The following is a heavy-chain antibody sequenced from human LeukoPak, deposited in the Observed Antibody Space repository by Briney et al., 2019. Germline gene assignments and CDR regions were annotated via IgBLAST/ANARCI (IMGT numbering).Heavy chain of an antibody. J-gene: IGHJ4*02. CDR2: IYPGDSDT. D-gene: IGHD6-19*01. CDR3: ARYVAVAGIGAHFDY. Sequence: GESLKISCKGSGYSFTSYWIGWVHQMPGKGLEWMGIIYPGDSDTRYSPSFQGQVTISADKSISTAYLQWSSLKASDTAMYYCARYVAVAGIGAHFDYWGQGTLVTVSS. CDR1: GYSFTSYW. V-gene: IGHV5-51*07.